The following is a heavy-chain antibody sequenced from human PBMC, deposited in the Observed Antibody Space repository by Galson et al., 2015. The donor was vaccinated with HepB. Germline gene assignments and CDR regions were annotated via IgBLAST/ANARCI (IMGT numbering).Heavy chain of an antibody. Sequence: SVKVSCKASGYTFTSYAMHWVRQAPGQRLEWMGWINAGNGNTKYSQKFQGRVTITRDTSASTAYMELSSLRSEDTAVYYCAREVLCSSTSCYNEYYFDYWGQGTLVTVSS. CDR1: GYTFTSYA. D-gene: IGHD2-2*02. CDR3: AREVLCSSTSCYNEYYFDY. J-gene: IGHJ4*02. V-gene: IGHV1-3*01. CDR2: INAGNGNT.